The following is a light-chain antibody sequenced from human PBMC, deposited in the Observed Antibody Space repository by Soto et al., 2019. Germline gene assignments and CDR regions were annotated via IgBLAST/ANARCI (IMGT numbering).Light chain of an antibody. V-gene: IGLV2-23*03. J-gene: IGLJ2*01. CDR3: CSYAGSSTFVV. CDR1: SSDVGSYNL. CDR2: EGS. Sequence: QSALTQPASVSGSPGQSITISCTGTSSDVGSYNLVSWYQQHPGKAPKLMIYEGSKRPSGVSNRFSCSKSGNTASLTISGLQAEDEADDYCCSYAGSSTFVVFGGGTKVTVL.